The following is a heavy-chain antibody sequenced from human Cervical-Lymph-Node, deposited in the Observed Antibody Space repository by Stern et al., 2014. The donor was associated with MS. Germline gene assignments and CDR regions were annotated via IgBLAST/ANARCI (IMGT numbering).Heavy chain of an antibody. D-gene: IGHD3-16*02. V-gene: IGHV1-69*01. J-gene: IGHJ4*02. CDR2: IIPMFGIA. CDR1: GGTFSSYT. Sequence: VQLVQSGAEVKKPGSSVKVSCKASGGTFSSYTIGWVRQAPGPGLEWIGGIIPMFGIANYAEKFQGRVTITADESTSTAYMDLSTLRSEDTAVYYCARATSDYIWGSYRYLDYWGQGTQVTVSS. CDR3: ARATSDYIWGSYRYLDY.